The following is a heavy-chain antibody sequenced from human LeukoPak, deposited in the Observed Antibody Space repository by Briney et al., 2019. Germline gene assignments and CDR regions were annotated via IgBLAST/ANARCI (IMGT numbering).Heavy chain of an antibody. Sequence: GGSLRLSCTASGFSSSSFAMNWVRQAPGKGLEWVSAISPSGGSTYYADSVKGRFSISRDNSKNTLYLQVNSLRAEDTAVYFCAKAYSNYFSYSYYYMDVWGKGTTVTVSS. CDR3: AKAYSNYFSYSYYYMDV. J-gene: IGHJ6*03. CDR1: GFSSSSFA. CDR2: ISPSGGST. V-gene: IGHV3-23*01. D-gene: IGHD4-11*01.